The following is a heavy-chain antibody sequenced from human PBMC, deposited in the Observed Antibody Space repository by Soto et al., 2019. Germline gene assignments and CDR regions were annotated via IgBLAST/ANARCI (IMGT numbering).Heavy chain of an antibody. CDR2: ISGSDGNT. CDR1: VFIFIIYA. D-gene: IGHD3-10*01. V-gene: IGHV3-23*01. Sequence: PGWSXRLSCSASVFIFIIYAIIWVRQAPGKGLEWVSTISGSDGNTFYADSVKGRFSISRDTSKNTLYLQMNSLRADDTAVYYFERRSYIDYSGQGTRVKVSS. CDR3: ERRSYIDY. J-gene: IGHJ4*02.